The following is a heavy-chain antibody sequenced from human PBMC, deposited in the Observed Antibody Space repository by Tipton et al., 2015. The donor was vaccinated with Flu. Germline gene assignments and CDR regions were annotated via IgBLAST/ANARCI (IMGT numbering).Heavy chain of an antibody. Sequence: QSGPEVKKPGESLKISCKGSGYSFTSYWIGWVRQMPGKGLEWMGIIYPGDSDTRYSPSFQGQVTISADKSISTAYLQWSSLKASDSAIYYCATTLSYSSGWSDAFDIWGQGTMVTVSS. V-gene: IGHV5-51*01. CDR2: IYPGDSDT. D-gene: IGHD6-19*01. CDR3: ATTLSYSSGWSDAFDI. CDR1: GYSFTSYW. J-gene: IGHJ3*02.